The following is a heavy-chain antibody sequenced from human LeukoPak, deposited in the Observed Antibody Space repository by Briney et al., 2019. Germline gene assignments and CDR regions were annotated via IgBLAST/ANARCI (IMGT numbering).Heavy chain of an antibody. J-gene: IGHJ6*03. CDR1: GGSISSSSYY. CDR2: IYYSGST. V-gene: IGHV4-39*07. CDR3: ARGRDSSSWYYMDV. D-gene: IGHD6-13*01. Sequence: KPSETLSLTCTVSGGSISSSSYYWGWIRQPPGKGLEWIGSIYYSGSTNYNPSLKSRVTISVDTSKNQFSLKLSSVTAADTAVYYCARGRDSSSWYYMDVWGKGTTVTVSS.